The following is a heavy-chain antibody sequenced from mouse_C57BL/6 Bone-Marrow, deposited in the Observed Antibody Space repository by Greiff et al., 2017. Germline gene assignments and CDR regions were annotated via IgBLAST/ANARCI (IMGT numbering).Heavy chain of an antibody. J-gene: IGHJ3*01. Sequence: VQLQQPGAELVKPGASVKLSCKASGYTFTSYWMHWVKQRPGRGLVWFGRIDPYSGGTKYNEKFKSKATLTVDKPSSTAYMQLNSLASEDSAVYCCARWGCWFAYWGQGTLVTVSA. CDR2: IDPYSGGT. CDR3: ARWGCWFAY. CDR1: GYTFTSYW. V-gene: IGHV1-72*01.